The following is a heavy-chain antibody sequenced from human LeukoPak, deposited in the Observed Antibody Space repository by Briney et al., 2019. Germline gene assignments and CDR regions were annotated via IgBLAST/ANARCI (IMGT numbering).Heavy chain of an antibody. V-gene: IGHV3-30*02. CDR3: AKDIPQPYFDY. CDR2: IRYDGSNK. D-gene: IGHD2-2*01. J-gene: IGHJ4*02. Sequence: GGSLRLSCAASGFTFSYYGMHWVRQAPGRGLEWVASIRYDGSNKYYGDSLKGRFTISRDNSKNTLYLQMNSLRPEDTAVYYCAKDIPQPYFDYWGQGTLVTVSS. CDR1: GFTFSYYG.